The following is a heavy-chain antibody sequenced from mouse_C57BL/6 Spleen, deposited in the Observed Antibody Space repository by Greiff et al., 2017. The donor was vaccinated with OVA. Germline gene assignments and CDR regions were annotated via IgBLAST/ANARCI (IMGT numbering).Heavy chain of an antibody. CDR2: ISYDGSN. D-gene: IGHD1-1*01. CDR1: GYSITSGYY. CDR3: ARGDYGSSPMDY. J-gene: IGHJ4*01. V-gene: IGHV3-6*01. Sequence: EVQLQESGPGLVKPSQSLSLTCSVTGYSITSGYYWNWIRQFPGNKLEWMGYISYDGSNNYNPSLKNRISITRDTSKNQFFLKLNSVTTEDTATYYCARGDYGSSPMDYWGQGTSVTVSS.